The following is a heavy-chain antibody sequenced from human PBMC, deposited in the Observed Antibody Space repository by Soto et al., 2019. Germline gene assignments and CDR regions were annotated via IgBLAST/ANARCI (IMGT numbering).Heavy chain of an antibody. D-gene: IGHD6-13*01. V-gene: IGHV3-9*01. CDR2: ISWDGGSI. CDR1: GFTFDDYA. J-gene: IGHJ4*02. CDR3: IKDIYSSTWHVFES. Sequence: PGGSLRLSCEASGFTFDDYAMHWVRQAPGKGLEWVAGISWDGGSIGYADSVKGRFTISRDNGKNSLYLQMISLRAEDTAFYYCIKDIYSSTWHVFESWGPGTLVTVSS.